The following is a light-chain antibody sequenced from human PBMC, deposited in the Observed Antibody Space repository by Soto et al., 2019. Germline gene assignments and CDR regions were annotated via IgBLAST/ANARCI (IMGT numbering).Light chain of an antibody. V-gene: IGKV1-5*03. CDR3: QQYNDSFRYT. CDR2: AAS. J-gene: IGKJ2*01. CDR1: QSISTW. Sequence: DIQLTQSPSTLSASVGDRVTITCRASQSISTWLAWYQQKPGTAPKLLIYAASTLETGVPSRFSGRRSGTEFTLTVSSLQPDDFATYYCQQYNDSFRYTFGQGTKLEIK.